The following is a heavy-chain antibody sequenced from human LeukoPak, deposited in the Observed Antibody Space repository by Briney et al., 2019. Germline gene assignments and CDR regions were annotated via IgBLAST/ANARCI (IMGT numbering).Heavy chain of an antibody. D-gene: IGHD5-12*01. CDR1: GGSISSYY. CDR2: IYYSEST. J-gene: IGHJ4*02. CDR3: ASHVDIVATFDY. Sequence: SETLSLTCTVSGGSISSYYWSWIRQPPGKGLEWIGYIYYSESTNYNPSLKSRVTISVDTSKNQFSLKLSSVTAADTAVYYCASHVDIVATFDYWGQGTLVTVSS. V-gene: IGHV4-59*01.